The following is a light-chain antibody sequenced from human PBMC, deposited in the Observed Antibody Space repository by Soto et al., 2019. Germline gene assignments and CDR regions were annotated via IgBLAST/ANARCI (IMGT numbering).Light chain of an antibody. CDR3: SSYTGSSTYVV. J-gene: IGLJ2*01. CDR2: DVS. V-gene: IGLV2-14*04. CDR1: SSEVGGYNY. Sequence: TGXSSEVGGYNYVSWYQQHPGKAPKLMIYDVSNRPSGVSNRFSGSKSANTASLTISGLQAEDEADYYCSSYTGSSTYVVFGGGTKVTVL.